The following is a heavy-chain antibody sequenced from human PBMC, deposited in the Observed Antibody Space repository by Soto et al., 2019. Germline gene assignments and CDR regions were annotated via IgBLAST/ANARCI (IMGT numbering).Heavy chain of an antibody. J-gene: IGHJ6*02. V-gene: IGHV1-46*01. CDR1: GYTFTSYY. Sequence: ASVKVSCKASGYTFTSYYMHWVRQAPGQGLEWMGIINPSGGSTSYAQKFQGRVTMTRDTSTSTVYMELSSLRSEDTAVYYCARDMQQLGPFYYYYYGMDVWGQGTTVTV. D-gene: IGHD6-13*01. CDR2: INPSGGST. CDR3: ARDMQQLGPFYYYYYGMDV.